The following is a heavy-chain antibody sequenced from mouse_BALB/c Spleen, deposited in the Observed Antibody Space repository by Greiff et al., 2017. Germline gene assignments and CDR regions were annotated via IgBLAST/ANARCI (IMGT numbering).Heavy chain of an antibody. V-gene: IGHV1S81*02. J-gene: IGHJ3*01. Sequence: QVQLQQSGAELVKPGASVKLSCKASGYTFTSYYMYWVKQRPGQGLEWIGEINPSNGGTNFNEKFKSKATLTVDKSSSTAYMQLSSLTSEDSAVYYCTRMDYYGSSYDAWFAYWGQGTLVTVSA. CDR2: INPSNGGT. D-gene: IGHD1-1*01. CDR3: TRMDYYGSSYDAWFAY. CDR1: GYTFTSYY.